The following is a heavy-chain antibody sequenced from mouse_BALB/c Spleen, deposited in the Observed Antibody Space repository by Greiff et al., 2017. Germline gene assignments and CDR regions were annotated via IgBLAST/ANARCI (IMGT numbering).Heavy chain of an antibody. CDR1: GFTFSSYG. V-gene: IGHV5-6-3*01. CDR2: INSNGGST. CDR3: ARDGYRYDYAMDY. J-gene: IGHJ4*01. D-gene: IGHD2-14*01. Sequence: DVQLVESGGGLVQPGGSLKLSCAASGFTFSSYGMSWVRQTPDKRLELVATINSNGGSTYYPDSVKGRFTISRDNAKNTLYLQMSSLKSEDTAMYYCARDGYRYDYAMDYWGQGTSVTVSS.